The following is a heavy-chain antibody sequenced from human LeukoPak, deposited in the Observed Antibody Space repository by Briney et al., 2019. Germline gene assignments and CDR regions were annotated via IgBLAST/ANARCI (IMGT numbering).Heavy chain of an antibody. J-gene: IGHJ4*02. CDR2: ISWNSGSI. D-gene: IGHD3-10*01. CDR1: GFTFDDYA. CDR3: ATSLWFWEFDY. Sequence: GGSLRLSCAASGFTFDDYAMHWVRQAPGKGLEWVSGISWNSGSIGYADSVKGRFTISRDNAKNTLYLQMNSLRAEDTAVYYCATSLWFWEFDYWGQGTLVTVSS. V-gene: IGHV3-9*01.